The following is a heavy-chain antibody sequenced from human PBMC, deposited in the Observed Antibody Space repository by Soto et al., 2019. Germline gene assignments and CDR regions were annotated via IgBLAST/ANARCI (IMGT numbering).Heavy chain of an antibody. CDR1: GGSISDYY. CDR2: VYYSGST. D-gene: IGHD2-21*02. CDR3: ARSLRAYCGGDCYSDWFDP. J-gene: IGHJ5*02. V-gene: IGHV4-59*08. Sequence: SETLSLTCTVSGGSISDYYWSWFRQAPGKGLDWIGYVYYSGSTNYNPSLQSRVTISVDTSKNQFSLKLSSVTAADTAVYYCARSLRAYCGGDCYSDWFDPWGQGTLVTVSS.